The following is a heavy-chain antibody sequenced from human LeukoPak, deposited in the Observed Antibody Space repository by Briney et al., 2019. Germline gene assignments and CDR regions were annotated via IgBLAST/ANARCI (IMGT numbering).Heavy chain of an antibody. CDR1: GGSFSGYS. CDR2: INHSGST. J-gene: IGHJ5*02. V-gene: IGHV4-34*01. CDR3: ARFTNINWFDP. D-gene: IGHD1/OR15-1a*01. Sequence: SETLSLTCAVYGGSFSGYSWSWIRQPPGKGLEWIGEINHSGSTNYNPSLKSRVTISVDTSKNQFSLKLSSVTAADTAVYYCARFTNINWFDPWGQGTLVTVSS.